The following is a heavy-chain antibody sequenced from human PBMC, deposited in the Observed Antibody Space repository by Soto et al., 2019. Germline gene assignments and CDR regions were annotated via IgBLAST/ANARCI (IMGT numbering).Heavy chain of an antibody. Sequence: LSETLSLTCTVSGGSIRSSRYHWGWIRQPPGKEMEWIGSIISGGSAFYKPSLKSRVTTSVDTSNNQFSLKLTSVAAADTAVYYCARTYGDYARHYYYGMDVWGQGNTVT. CDR2: IISGGSA. CDR1: GGSIRSSRYH. D-gene: IGHD4-17*01. V-gene: IGHV4-39*01. J-gene: IGHJ6*02. CDR3: ARTYGDYARHYYYGMDV.